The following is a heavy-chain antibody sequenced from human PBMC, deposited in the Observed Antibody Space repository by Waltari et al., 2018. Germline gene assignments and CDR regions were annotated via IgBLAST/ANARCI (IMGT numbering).Heavy chain of an antibody. V-gene: IGHV3-21*01. CDR1: GLSFSDYN. J-gene: IGHJ5*02. D-gene: IGHD3-10*01. CDR3: ARDTIFYGSGSYDP. Sequence: QLVESGGGLVKPGSSLRLSCAASGLSFSDYNMHWLRRAPGKGLEWVSSISSKSTYIYYADSVRGRFSISRDNAENSLFLQMNNLRGEDTAVYYCARDTIFYGSGSYDPWGQGTRVTVSS. CDR2: ISSKSTYI.